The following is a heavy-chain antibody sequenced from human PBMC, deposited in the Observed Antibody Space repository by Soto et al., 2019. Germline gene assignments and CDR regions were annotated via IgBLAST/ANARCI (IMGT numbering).Heavy chain of an antibody. J-gene: IGHJ4*01. Sequence: ASETLSLTCTVSGGSISSYYWSWIRQPPGKGLEWIGYIYYSGSTNYNPSLKSRVTISVDTSENQFSLKVSSVTAADTAVYFCTRATYYRYYFDVWGHGTLVTVSS. CDR1: GGSISSYY. CDR3: TRATYYRYYFDV. CDR2: IYYSGST. D-gene: IGHD3-10*01. V-gene: IGHV4-59*01.